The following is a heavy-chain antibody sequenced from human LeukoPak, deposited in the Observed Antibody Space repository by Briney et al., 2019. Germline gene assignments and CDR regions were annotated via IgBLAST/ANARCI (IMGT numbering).Heavy chain of an antibody. V-gene: IGHV3-15*01. J-gene: IGHJ4*02. CDR2: IKSKTDGGTT. CDR3: TTVTPERYSYGYD. Sequence: PGRSLRLSCAASGFTFSNAWMSWVRQAPGKGLEWVGRIKSKTDGGTTDYAAPVKGRFTISRDDSKNTLYLQMNSLKTEDTAVYYCTTVTPERYSYGYDWGQGTLVTVSS. CDR1: GFTFSNAW. D-gene: IGHD5-18*01.